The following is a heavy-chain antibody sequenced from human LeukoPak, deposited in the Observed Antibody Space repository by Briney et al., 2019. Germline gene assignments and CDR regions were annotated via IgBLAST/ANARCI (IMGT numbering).Heavy chain of an antibody. CDR1: GYSFTTYA. CDR3: ARGDIVVVPAAIYYYYYGMDV. CDR2: INAGNGNT. V-gene: IGHV1-3*01. D-gene: IGHD2-2*01. J-gene: IGHJ6*02. Sequence: ASVKVSCKASGYSFTTYAMHWVRQAPGQRLEWMGWINAGNGNTKYSQKFQGRVTITRDTSASTAYMELSSLRSEDTAVYYCARGDIVVVPAAIYYYYYGMDVWGQGTTVTVSS.